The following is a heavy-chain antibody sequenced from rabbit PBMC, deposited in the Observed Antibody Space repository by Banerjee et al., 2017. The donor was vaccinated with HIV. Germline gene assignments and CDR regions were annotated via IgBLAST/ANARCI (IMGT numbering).Heavy chain of an antibody. V-gene: IGHV1S45*01. CDR3: ARDRDGDAGYGSLAL. CDR2: IGIGSGST. Sequence: QEQLEESGGDLVKPEGSLTLTCTASGFSFSSGYWMCWVRQAPGKGLEWIGCIGIGSGSTNYASWAKGRFTITKTSSTTVTLQMTSLTAADTATYFCARDRDGDAGYGSLALWGQGTLVTVS. D-gene: IGHD7-1*01. J-gene: IGHJ3*01. CDR1: GFSFSSGYW.